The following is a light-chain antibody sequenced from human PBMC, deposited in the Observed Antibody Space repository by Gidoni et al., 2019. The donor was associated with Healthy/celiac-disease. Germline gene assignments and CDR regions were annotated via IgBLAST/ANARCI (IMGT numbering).Light chain of an antibody. CDR3: QQYNSYSYT. CDR1: QSISSW. V-gene: IGKV1-5*01. J-gene: IGKJ2*01. Sequence: DIQMTQSPSTLSASVRDRVTITCRASQSISSWLAWYQQKPGKAPKLLIYDASSLESGVPARFSGSGCGTEFTLTISSLQPDEFATYYCQQYNSYSYTFGQGTKLEIK. CDR2: DAS.